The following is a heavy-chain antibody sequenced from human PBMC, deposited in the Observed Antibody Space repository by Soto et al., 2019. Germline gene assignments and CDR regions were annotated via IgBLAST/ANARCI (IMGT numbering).Heavy chain of an antibody. J-gene: IGHJ6*02. V-gene: IGHV1-69*12. CDR1: GGTFSSYA. D-gene: IGHD3-22*01. Sequence: QVQLVQSGAEVKKPGSSVKVSCKASGGTFSSYAISWVRQAPGQGLEWMGGIIPIFGTADYAQKFQGRVTITADESTSTAYMGLSRLRSEDTAVYYCAGHSSGVPGYYYGMDVWGQGTTVTVSS. CDR2: IIPIFGTA. CDR3: AGHSSGVPGYYYGMDV.